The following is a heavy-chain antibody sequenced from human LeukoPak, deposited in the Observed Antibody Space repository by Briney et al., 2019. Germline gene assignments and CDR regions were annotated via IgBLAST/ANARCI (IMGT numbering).Heavy chain of an antibody. CDR1: GGSVSSGSYY. CDR3: ARESHYYGSDDY. Sequence: SETLSLTCTVSGGSVSSGSYYWSWIRQPPGEGLEWIGYIYYSGSTNYNPSLKSRVTISVDTSKNQFSLKLSSVTAADTAVYYCARESHYYGSDDYWGQGTLVTVSS. V-gene: IGHV4-61*01. CDR2: IYYSGST. J-gene: IGHJ4*02. D-gene: IGHD3-10*01.